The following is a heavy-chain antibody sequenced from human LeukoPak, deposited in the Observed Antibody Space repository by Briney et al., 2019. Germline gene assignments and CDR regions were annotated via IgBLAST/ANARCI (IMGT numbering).Heavy chain of an antibody. CDR2: IYYIGST. V-gene: IGHV4-39*01. CDR3: ARIFLDHSDSSGPLDY. D-gene: IGHD3-22*01. J-gene: IGHJ4*02. Sequence: SEALSLTCTVSGGSISSSYSYWGWVRQPPGKGLEWIASIYYIGSTYYNSSLQSRVTISVDTSKNQFSLRLRSVTATDTAVYYCARIFLDHSDSSGPLDYWGQGTLVTVSS. CDR1: GGSISSSYSY.